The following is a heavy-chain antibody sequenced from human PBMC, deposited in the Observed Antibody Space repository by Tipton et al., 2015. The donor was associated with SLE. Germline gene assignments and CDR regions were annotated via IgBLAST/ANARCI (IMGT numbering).Heavy chain of an antibody. Sequence: TLSLTCTVSGFSINNNNYHWGWIRPPPGNGLEWIGNIYYSGGTYYNPSLKSRVTMSLDTSKNQFSLKVSSVTAADTAVYYCTRLHGDSLIYWSQGTLVTVSS. CDR1: GFSINNNNYH. J-gene: IGHJ4*02. CDR2: IYYSGGT. D-gene: IGHD4-17*01. V-gene: IGHV4-39*07. CDR3: TRLHGDSLIY.